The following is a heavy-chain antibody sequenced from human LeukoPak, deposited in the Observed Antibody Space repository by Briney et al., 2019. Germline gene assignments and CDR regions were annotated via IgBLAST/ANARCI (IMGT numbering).Heavy chain of an antibody. CDR1: GFTFSSYA. CDR2: ISSSGSTI. Sequence: GGSLRLSCAASGFTFSSYAMSWIRQAPGKGLEWVSYISSSGSTIYYADSVKGRFTISRDNAKNSLYLQMNSLRAEDTAVYYCARELELFSPMDVWGQGTTVTVSS. V-gene: IGHV3-11*01. CDR3: ARELELFSPMDV. J-gene: IGHJ6*02. D-gene: IGHD1-26*01.